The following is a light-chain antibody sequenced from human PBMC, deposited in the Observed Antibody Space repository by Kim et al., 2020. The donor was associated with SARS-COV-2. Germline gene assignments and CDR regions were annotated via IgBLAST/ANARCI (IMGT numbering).Light chain of an antibody. CDR2: QDS. CDR1: KLGDKY. V-gene: IGLV3-1*01. J-gene: IGLJ3*02. CDR3: QAWDSRVHWV. Sequence: VSPGQTASITCSGDKLGDKYACWYQQKPGQSPVLVIYQDSKRPSGIPERFSGSNSGNTATLTISGTQAMDEADYYCQAWDSRVHWVFGGGTQLTVL.